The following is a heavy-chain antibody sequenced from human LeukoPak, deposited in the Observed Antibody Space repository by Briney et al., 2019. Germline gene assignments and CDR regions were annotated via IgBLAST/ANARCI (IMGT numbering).Heavy chain of an antibody. V-gene: IGHV3-53*01. CDR3: ARVRTINYDILTEFDP. J-gene: IGHJ5*02. D-gene: IGHD3-9*01. Sequence: GGSLRLSCAASGFTVSSNYMSWVRQAPGKGLEWVSVIYSGGSTYYADSVKGRFTISRDSSKNTLYLQMNSLRAEDAAVYYCARVRTINYDILTEFDPWGQGTLVTVSS. CDR2: IYSGGST. CDR1: GFTVSSNY.